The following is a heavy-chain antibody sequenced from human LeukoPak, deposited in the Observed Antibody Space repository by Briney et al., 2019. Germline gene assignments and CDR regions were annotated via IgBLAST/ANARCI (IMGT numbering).Heavy chain of an antibody. CDR2: IYYSGST. V-gene: IGHV4-59*01. Sequence: PSETLSLTCTVSGGSISSYYWSWIRQPPGKGLEWIGYIYYSGSTNYNPSLKSRVTISVDTSKNQFSLKLSSVTAADTAVYYCARSSGYYYGIDYWGQGTLVTVSS. CDR3: ARSSGYYYGIDY. CDR1: GGSISSYY. D-gene: IGHD3-22*01. J-gene: IGHJ4*02.